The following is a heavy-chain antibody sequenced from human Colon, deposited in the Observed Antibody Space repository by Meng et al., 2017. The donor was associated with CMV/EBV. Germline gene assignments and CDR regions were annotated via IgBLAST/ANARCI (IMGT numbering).Heavy chain of an antibody. CDR3: ARGSNTYYGMDV. CDR2: INSDGSDT. Sequence: GGSLRLSCAASGFSLRGYWMHWVRQAPGKGLVWVSCINSDGSDTRYADSMKGRFTVSRNNAKNSQYLQLNSLRAEDTAVYYCARGSNTYYGMDVWGQGTTVTVSS. J-gene: IGHJ6*02. D-gene: IGHD6-13*01. V-gene: IGHV3-74*01. CDR1: GFSLRGYW.